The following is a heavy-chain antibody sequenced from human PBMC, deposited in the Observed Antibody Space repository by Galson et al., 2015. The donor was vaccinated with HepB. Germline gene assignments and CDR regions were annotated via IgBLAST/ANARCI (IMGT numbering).Heavy chain of an antibody. CDR1: GGSVTSSSYH. CDR2: IYYRASN. CDR3: VSGYSGFGGLLDY. V-gene: IGHV4-39*01. J-gene: IGHJ4*02. D-gene: IGHD5-12*01. Sequence: SETLSLTCTVSGGSVTSSSYHWGWIRQSPGQGLEWVGAIYYRASNYYNPSLESRVTISVDTSKNQFSLRLTSVTAADTAVYYCVSGYSGFGGLLDYWGQGALVTVSS.